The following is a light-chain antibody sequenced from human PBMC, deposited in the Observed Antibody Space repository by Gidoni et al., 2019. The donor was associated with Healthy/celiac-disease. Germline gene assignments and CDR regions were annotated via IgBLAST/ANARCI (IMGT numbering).Light chain of an antibody. CDR2: DVS. J-gene: IGLJ3*02. V-gene: IGLV2-14*03. Sequence: QSALTQPASVSGSPGPSITISCTGTSSDVGGYNYVSWYQQHPGKAPKLMIYDVSNRPSGVSNRFSGSKSGNTASLTISGLQAEDEADYYCSSYTSSSILFDGGTKLTVL. CDR1: SSDVGGYNY. CDR3: SSYTSSSIL.